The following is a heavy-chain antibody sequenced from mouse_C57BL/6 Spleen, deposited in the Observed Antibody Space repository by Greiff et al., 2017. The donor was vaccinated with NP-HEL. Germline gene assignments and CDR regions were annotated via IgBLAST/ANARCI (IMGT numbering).Heavy chain of an antibody. CDR2: IRNKANGYTT. J-gene: IGHJ2*01. V-gene: IGHV7-3*01. Sequence: EVMLVESGGGLVQPGGSLSLSCAASGFTFTDYYMSWVRQPPGKALEWLGFIRNKANGYTTEYSASVKGRFTISRDNSQSSLYLQMNSLRAEDSATYYCARSLTTVVGDYWGQGTTLTVSS. CDR1: GFTFTDYY. D-gene: IGHD1-1*01. CDR3: ARSLTTVVGDY.